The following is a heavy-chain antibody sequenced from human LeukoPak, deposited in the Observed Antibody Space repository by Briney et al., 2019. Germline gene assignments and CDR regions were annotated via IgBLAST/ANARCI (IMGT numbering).Heavy chain of an antibody. V-gene: IGHV1-58*02. CDR3: AAAPGYSSGWFLFDY. CDR1: GLTFTSSA. D-gene: IGHD6-19*01. CDR2: IVVGSSNT. Sequence: ASVKVSCKASGLTFTSSAMQWVRQARGQRLEWIGWIVVGSSNTNYAQKFQERVTITRDMSTSTAYMELSSLRSEDTAVYYCAAAPGYSSGWFLFDYWGQGTLVTVSS. J-gene: IGHJ4*02.